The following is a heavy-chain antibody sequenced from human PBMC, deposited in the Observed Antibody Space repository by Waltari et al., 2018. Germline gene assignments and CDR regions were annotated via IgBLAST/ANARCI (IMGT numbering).Heavy chain of an antibody. J-gene: IGHJ4*02. CDR3: ASVDTAMVPDY. CDR1: GGTFSSHA. Sequence: QVQLVQSGAEVKKPGSSVKVSCKASGGTFSSHAISWVRQAPGQGLEWMGRIIPILGIANYAQKFQGRVTITADKSTSTAYMELSSLRSEDTAVYYCASVDTAMVPDYWGQGTLVTVSS. CDR2: IIPILGIA. D-gene: IGHD5-18*01. V-gene: IGHV1-69*04.